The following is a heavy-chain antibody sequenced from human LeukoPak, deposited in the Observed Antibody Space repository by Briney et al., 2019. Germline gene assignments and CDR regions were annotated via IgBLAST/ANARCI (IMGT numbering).Heavy chain of an antibody. J-gene: IGHJ4*02. D-gene: IGHD2-2*01. CDR2: INPNSGGT. CDR1: GYTFTGYY. V-gene: IGHV1-2*02. CDR3: ARDCSSTSCQSVDY. Sequence: ASVKVSCKASGYTFTGYYMHWVRQAPGQGLEWMGWINPNSGGTNYAQKFQGRVTMTRDTSISTAYMELSGLRSDDTAVYYCARDCSSTSCQSVDYWGQGTLVTVSS.